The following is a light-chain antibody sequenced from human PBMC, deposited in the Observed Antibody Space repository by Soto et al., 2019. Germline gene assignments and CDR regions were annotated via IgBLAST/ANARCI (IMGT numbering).Light chain of an antibody. CDR2: DVS. J-gene: IGLJ1*01. CDR3: CSYAGSYTLYV. V-gene: IGLV2-11*01. CDR1: SSDVGGYNY. Sequence: QSALTQPRSVSGSPGQSVTISCTGTSSDVGGYNYVSWYLQHPGKAPKLMIYDVSKRPSGVPDRFSGSKSGNTASLTISGLQAEDEADYDCCSYAGSYTLYVFGTGTKVTVL.